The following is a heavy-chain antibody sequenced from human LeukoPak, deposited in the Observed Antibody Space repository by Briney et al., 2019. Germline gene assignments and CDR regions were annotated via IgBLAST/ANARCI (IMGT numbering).Heavy chain of an antibody. D-gene: IGHD1-1*01. J-gene: IGHJ4*02. CDR1: GFTFSTYA. CDR2: VWYDGSKQ. Sequence: GGSLRLSCAASGFTFSTYAMHWVRQAPGKGLEWVAIVWYDGSKQYYADSLKGRFTISRDTSKNTLYLQMNSLRAEDTAMYYCARGVWNPDYWGQGTLVTVSS. CDR3: ARGVWNPDY. V-gene: IGHV3-33*01.